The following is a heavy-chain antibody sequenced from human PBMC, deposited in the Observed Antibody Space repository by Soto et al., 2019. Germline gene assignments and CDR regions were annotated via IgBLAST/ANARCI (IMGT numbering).Heavy chain of an antibody. J-gene: IGHJ4*02. CDR1: GGSISSGDYY. D-gene: IGHD3-10*01. V-gene: IGHV4-30-4*01. CDR2: IYYSGST. Sequence: QVQLQESGPGLVKPSQTLSLTCTVSGGSISSGDYYWSWIRQPPGKGLEWIGYIYYSGSTYYHPSLKSRVTISIDTSKNQFSLKLSSVTAADTAVYDCARVGGFGATTIDYWGQGTLVTVSS. CDR3: ARVGGFGATTIDY.